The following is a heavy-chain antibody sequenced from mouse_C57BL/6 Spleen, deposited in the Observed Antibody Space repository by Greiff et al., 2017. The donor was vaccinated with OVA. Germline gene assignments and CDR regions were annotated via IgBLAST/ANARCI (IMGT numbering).Heavy chain of an antibody. CDR3: ARGRDDGYSDWYFDV. D-gene: IGHD2-3*01. CDR2: INPGSGGT. J-gene: IGHJ1*03. Sequence: VQLQQSGAELVRPGTSVKVSCKASGYAFTNYLIEWVKQRPGQGLEWIGVINPGSGGTNYNEKFKGKATLTADKSSSTAYMQLSSLTSEDSAVYFCARGRDDGYSDWYFDVWGTGTTVTVSS. V-gene: IGHV1-54*01. CDR1: GYAFTNYL.